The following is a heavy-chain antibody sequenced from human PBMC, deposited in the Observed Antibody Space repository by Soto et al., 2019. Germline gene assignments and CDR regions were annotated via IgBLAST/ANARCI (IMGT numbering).Heavy chain of an antibody. V-gene: IGHV4-39*01. Sequence: QLQLQESGPGLVKPSETLSLTCTVSGGSISSSSYYWGWVRQPPGKGLEWIGSIYYSGSTYYNPSLKSRVSISVDTYKNRFSLKLSSVTAADTAVYYCAGTIVVVVAATPAFRYWGQGTLVTVSS. CDR2: IYYSGST. J-gene: IGHJ4*02. CDR1: GGSISSSSYY. D-gene: IGHD2-15*01. CDR3: AGTIVVVVAATPAFRY.